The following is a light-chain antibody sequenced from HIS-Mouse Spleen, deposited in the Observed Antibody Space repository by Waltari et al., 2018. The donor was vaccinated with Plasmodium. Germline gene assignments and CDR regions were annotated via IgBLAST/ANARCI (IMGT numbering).Light chain of an antibody. V-gene: IGKV1-39*01. CDR1: QSISSY. CDR3: QQSYSTPLFT. Sequence: DIQMTQSPSSLSASVGDRVTITCRASQSISSYLNWYQQKPVKAPKRLIYAASSLQSGVTSRFSGSGSGTDFTLTISSLQPEDFATYYCQQSYSTPLFTFGPGTKVDIK. CDR2: AAS. J-gene: IGKJ3*01.